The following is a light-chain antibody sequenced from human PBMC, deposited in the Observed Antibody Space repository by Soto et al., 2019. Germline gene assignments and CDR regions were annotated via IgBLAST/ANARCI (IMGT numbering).Light chain of an antibody. V-gene: IGKV1-27*01. CDR3: QKYNSAPWT. CDR1: QGIRNN. Sequence: DIQMTQSPSSLSASVGDRVTITCRASQGIRNNLAWYQQKPGKVPKLLIYVASTLQSGVPSRFSGSGSGTDFTLTISSLQPEDVATYYCQKYNSAPWTFGQGTKVEI. CDR2: VAS. J-gene: IGKJ1*01.